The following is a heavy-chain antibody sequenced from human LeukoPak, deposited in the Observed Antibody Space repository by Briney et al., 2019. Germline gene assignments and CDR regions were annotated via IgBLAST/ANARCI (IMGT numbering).Heavy chain of an antibody. D-gene: IGHD6-13*01. CDR2: ISSSSSYI. CDR3: ARAGYSSSWRWAYFDY. J-gene: IGHJ4*02. V-gene: IGHV3-21*01. CDR1: VFTFSRYS. Sequence: GRSLSLSCAVSVFTFSRYSMNWVRQAPGKGLEWVSSISSSSSYIYYADSVQGRFTISRDNAENSLYLQMNSLRAEDTAVYYCARAGYSSSWRWAYFDYWGQGTLVTVSS.